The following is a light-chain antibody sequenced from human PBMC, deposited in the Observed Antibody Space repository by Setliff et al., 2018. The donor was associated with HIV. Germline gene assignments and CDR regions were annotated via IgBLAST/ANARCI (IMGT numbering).Light chain of an antibody. CDR3: QSYDISLSGSI. CDR1: SSDIGAGYN. CDR2: GDN. Sequence: VLTQPPSVSGAPGRRVTISCAGSSSDIGAGYNVHWYQQLPGTAPKLLIYGDNNRASGVPDRFSGSKSGTSAFLAITGLRAEDEADYYCQSYDISLSGSIFGGGTQLTVL. V-gene: IGLV1-40*01. J-gene: IGLJ2*01.